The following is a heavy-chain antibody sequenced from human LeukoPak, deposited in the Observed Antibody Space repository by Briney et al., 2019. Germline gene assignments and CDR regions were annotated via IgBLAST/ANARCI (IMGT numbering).Heavy chain of an antibody. CDR3: TTVQQWLAQALGY. V-gene: IGHV3-15*01. Sequence: GGSLRLSCAASGFTFSDAWMTWVRQAPGKGLEWVGHIKKKDDGGATDYAAPVKGRFTISRDDSKDTLYLQLNSLKTEDTAVYYCTTVQQWLAQALGYWGQGTLVTVSS. CDR1: GFTFSDAW. CDR2: IKKKDDGGAT. J-gene: IGHJ4*02. D-gene: IGHD6-19*01.